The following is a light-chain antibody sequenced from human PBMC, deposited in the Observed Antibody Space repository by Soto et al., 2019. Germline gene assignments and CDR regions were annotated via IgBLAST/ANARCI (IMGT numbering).Light chain of an antibody. CDR3: CSYTSISTLVV. Sequence: QSVLTQPPSVSGSPGQSVTISCTGTSCDIGGYNYVSWYQQHPGKAPTLMIYDISNRPAGVSNRFSGSKSGNTASLTISGLAAEDEADYYCCSYTSISTLVVFGGGTKLTVL. CDR1: SCDIGGYNY. V-gene: IGLV2-14*01. CDR2: DIS. J-gene: IGLJ2*01.